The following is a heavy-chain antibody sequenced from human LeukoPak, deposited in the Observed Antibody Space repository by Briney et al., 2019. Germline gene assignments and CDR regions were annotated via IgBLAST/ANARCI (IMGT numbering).Heavy chain of an antibody. CDR2: ISGSGGST. D-gene: IGHD3-10*01. Sequence: GGTLRLSCAASGFTFSSYGMSWVRQAPGKGLEWVSAISGSGGSTYYADSVKGRFTISRDNSKNTLYLQMNSLRAEDTAVYYCAKDHGRDYYGSGRYDYWGQGTLVTVSS. J-gene: IGHJ4*02. CDR3: AKDHGRDYYGSGRYDY. V-gene: IGHV3-23*01. CDR1: GFTFSSYG.